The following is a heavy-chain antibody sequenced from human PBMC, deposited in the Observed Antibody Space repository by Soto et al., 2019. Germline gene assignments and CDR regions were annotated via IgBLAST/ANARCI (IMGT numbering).Heavy chain of an antibody. J-gene: IGHJ5*02. V-gene: IGHV4-38-2*02. CDR1: DYSISSDYY. D-gene: IGHD3-10*01. CDR2: FYHTGST. Sequence: PSETLSLTCTVSDYSISSDYYWGWIRQSPGNGLEWIASFYHTGSTHYNPSLKSRVTTSVDTSKNQFSLKLTSVTAADTAVYYCAKDHNTMVRGKPWGQGTLVTVSS. CDR3: AKDHNTMVRGKP.